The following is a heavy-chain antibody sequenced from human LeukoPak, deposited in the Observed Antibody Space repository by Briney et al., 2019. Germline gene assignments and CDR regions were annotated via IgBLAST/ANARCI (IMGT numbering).Heavy chain of an antibody. CDR2: ITSSSSYI. CDR3: TRDKAVTGTYFDS. J-gene: IGHJ4*02. V-gene: IGHV3-21*01. Sequence: GGSLRLSCAASGFTFSSYSMNWVRQAPGKGLEWVSSITSSSSYIYYADSVKGRFTISRDNAKNSLYLQMNSLRAEDTAVYYCTRDKAVTGTYFDSWGQGTLVTVSS. D-gene: IGHD6-19*01. CDR1: GFTFSSYS.